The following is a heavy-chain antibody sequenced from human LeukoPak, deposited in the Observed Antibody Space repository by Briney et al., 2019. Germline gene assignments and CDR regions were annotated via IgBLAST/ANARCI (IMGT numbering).Heavy chain of an antibody. CDR1: GFTFSSYA. V-gene: IGHV3-64*01. D-gene: IGHD5-24*01. CDR3: AIELGLQGPY. J-gene: IGHJ4*02. Sequence: GGSLRLSCAASGFTFSSYAMHWVRQAPGKGLEYVSAISSNGGSTYYANSVKGRFTISRDNSKNTLYLQMGSLRAEDMAVYYCAIELGLQGPYWAQGPLVTLSS. CDR2: ISSNGGST.